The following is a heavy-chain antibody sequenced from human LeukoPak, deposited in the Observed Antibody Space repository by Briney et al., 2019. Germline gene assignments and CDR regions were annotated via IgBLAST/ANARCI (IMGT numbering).Heavy chain of an antibody. Sequence: GASVKVSCKASGYSFTGYYIHWVRQAPGQGLEWMGRISPNSGNTNYAQKLQGRVTMTTDTSTSTAYMELRSLRSDDTAVYYCARVALTDYGDSDYWGQGTLVTVSS. CDR1: GYSFTGYY. D-gene: IGHD4-17*01. CDR3: ARVALTDYGDSDY. CDR2: ISPNSGNT. J-gene: IGHJ4*02. V-gene: IGHV1-18*04.